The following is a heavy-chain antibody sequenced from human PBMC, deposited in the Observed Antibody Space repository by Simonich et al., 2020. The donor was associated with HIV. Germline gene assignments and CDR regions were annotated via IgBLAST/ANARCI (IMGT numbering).Heavy chain of an antibody. CDR2: ITGYNGNT. J-gene: IGHJ4*02. D-gene: IGHD1-26*01. V-gene: IGHV1-18*01. CDR3: ARDLPIGSYFDY. Sequence: QVQLVQSGAEVKKPGASVKVSCKASGYTYINYGINWVRQDPGQSLVGMGRITGYNGNTDTSQKFRGRLTLTTDTSTTTAYMELRSLRSDDTAVYYCARDLPIGSYFDYWGQGTLVTVSS. CDR1: GYTYINYG.